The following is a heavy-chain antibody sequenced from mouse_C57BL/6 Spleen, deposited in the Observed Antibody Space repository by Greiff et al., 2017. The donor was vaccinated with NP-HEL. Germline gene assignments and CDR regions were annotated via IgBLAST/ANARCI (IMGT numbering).Heavy chain of an antibody. CDR2: IDPENGDT. CDR3: TSREWFAY. Sequence: EVQLQQSGAELVRPGASVKLSCTASGFNIKDDYMHWVKQRPEQGLEWIGWIDPENGDTEYASKFQGKATITADTSSNTAYLQLSSLTSEDTAVYYCTSREWFAYWGQGTLVTVSA. J-gene: IGHJ3*01. CDR1: GFNIKDDY. V-gene: IGHV14-4*01.